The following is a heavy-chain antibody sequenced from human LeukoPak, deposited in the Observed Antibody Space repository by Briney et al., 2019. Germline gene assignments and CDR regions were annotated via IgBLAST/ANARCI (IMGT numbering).Heavy chain of an antibody. Sequence: GGSLRLSCAASGFTFSRYEMNWVRQAPGKGLEWVSYISSSDSSIYYADSVKGRFTTSRDNAKNSLYLQMNSLRAEDTAVYYCARHHPRVQLDCWGQGTLVTVSS. CDR3: ARHHPRVQLDC. V-gene: IGHV3-48*03. CDR1: GFTFSRYE. D-gene: IGHD1-1*01. J-gene: IGHJ4*02. CDR2: ISSSDSSI.